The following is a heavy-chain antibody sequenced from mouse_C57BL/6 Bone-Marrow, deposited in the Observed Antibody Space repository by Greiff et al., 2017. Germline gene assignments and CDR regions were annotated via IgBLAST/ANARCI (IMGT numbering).Heavy chain of an antibody. V-gene: IGHV1-69*01. Sequence: QVQLQQPGAELVMPGASVKLSCKASGYTFTSYWMHWVKQRPGQGLEWIGEIDPSDSYTNYNQKFKGKSTLTVDKSSSTAYMQLSRLTSEDSAVYYCARFYDGYLLYFDYWGQGTTLTVSS. CDR2: IDPSDSYT. D-gene: IGHD2-3*01. CDR3: ARFYDGYLLYFDY. CDR1: GYTFTSYW. J-gene: IGHJ2*01.